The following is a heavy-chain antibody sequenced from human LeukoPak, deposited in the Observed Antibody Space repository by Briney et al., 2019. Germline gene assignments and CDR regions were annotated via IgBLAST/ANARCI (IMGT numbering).Heavy chain of an antibody. J-gene: IGHJ5*02. Sequence: SETLSLTCAVSGGSISSGGYSWSWIRQPPGKGLEWIGYIYYSGSTNYNPSLKSRVTISVDTSKNQFSLKLSSVTAADTAVYYCASARYFDWFWWFDPWGQGTLVTVSS. V-gene: IGHV4-61*08. CDR1: GGSISSGGYS. D-gene: IGHD3-9*01. CDR2: IYYSGST. CDR3: ASARYFDWFWWFDP.